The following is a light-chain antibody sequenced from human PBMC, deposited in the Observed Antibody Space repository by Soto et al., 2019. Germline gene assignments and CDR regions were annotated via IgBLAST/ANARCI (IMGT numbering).Light chain of an antibody. CDR1: QSVNNNY. V-gene: IGKV3-20*01. J-gene: IGKJ1*01. Sequence: EIVLTQSPATLSLSPGERATLSCRTSQSVNNNYLAWYQQKPGQAPRLLIYGASSRATGIPDRFSGSGSGTDFTLSISRLEPEDFAVYYCQQYSSLWTVGQGTKVDIK. CDR2: GAS. CDR3: QQYSSLWT.